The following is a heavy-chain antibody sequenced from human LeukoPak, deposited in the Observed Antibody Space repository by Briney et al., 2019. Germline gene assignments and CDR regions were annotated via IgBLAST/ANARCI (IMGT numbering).Heavy chain of an antibody. V-gene: IGHV3-30*04. CDR3: ASSYDYVWGSYRYGAFDI. Sequence: GRSLRLSCAASGFTFSSYAMHWVRQAPGKGLEWVAVISYDGSNKYYADSVKGRFTISRENSKNTLYLQMNSLRAEDTAVYYCASSYDYVWGSYRYGAFDIWGQGTLVTVSS. CDR1: GFTFSSYA. D-gene: IGHD3-16*02. J-gene: IGHJ4*02. CDR2: ISYDGSNK.